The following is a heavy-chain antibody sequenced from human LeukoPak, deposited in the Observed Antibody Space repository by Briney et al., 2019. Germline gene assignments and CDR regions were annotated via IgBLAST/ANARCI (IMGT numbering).Heavy chain of an antibody. CDR1: GFTISSYA. CDR3: AKGFGDYYYYYMDV. D-gene: IGHD3-16*01. Sequence: GGSRRLSCAASGFTISSYAMSWVRQAPGKGLEWLSAISGTSVSTYYPNSVKGRFTISRDNSENTLFLQMNSLRAEDTAVYYCAKGFGDYYYYYMDVWGKGTTVTVSS. V-gene: IGHV3-23*01. CDR2: ISGTSVST. J-gene: IGHJ6*03.